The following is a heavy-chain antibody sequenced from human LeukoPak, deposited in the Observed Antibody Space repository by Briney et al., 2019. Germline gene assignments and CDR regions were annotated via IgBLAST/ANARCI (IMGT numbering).Heavy chain of an antibody. J-gene: IGHJ4*02. Sequence: PSETLSLTCTVSGGSMSTYYWSWIRQPPGKGLEWIGYIYYIGSTNYNPSLKSRVTISVDTSKNQFSLKLSSVTAADTAVYYCARLNYYGSGSSTYYFDYWGQGTLVTVSS. V-gene: IGHV4-59*08. CDR1: GGSMSTYY. CDR3: ARLNYYGSGSSTYYFDY. D-gene: IGHD3-10*01. CDR2: IYYIGST.